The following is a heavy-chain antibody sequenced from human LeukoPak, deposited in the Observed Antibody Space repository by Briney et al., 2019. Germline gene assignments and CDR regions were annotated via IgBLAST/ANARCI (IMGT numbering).Heavy chain of an antibody. CDR3: ASRVLVTRVIDP. CDR2: INHSGST. CDR1: GGSFSGYY. V-gene: IGHV4-34*01. D-gene: IGHD2-21*02. J-gene: IGHJ5*02. Sequence: SETLSLTCAVYGGSFSGYYWSWIRQPPGKGLEWIGEINHSGSTNYNPSLKSRVTISGDTSKNQFPLNLSSVTAADTAVYYCASRVLVTRVIDPWGQGTLVTVSS.